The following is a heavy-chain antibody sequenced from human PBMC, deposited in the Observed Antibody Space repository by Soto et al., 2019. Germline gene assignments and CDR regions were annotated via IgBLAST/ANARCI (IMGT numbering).Heavy chain of an antibody. CDR1: GYTFTSYA. D-gene: IGHD2-15*01. CDR3: ARDLRCSGGSCYPSLDV. V-gene: IGHV1-3*01. Sequence: ASVKVSFKASGYTFTSYAMHWVRQAPGQRLEWMGWINAGNGNTKYSQKFQGRVTITRDTSASTAYMELSSLRSEDTAVYYCARDLRCSGGSCYPSLDVWGKGTTVTVSS. CDR2: INAGNGNT. J-gene: IGHJ6*04.